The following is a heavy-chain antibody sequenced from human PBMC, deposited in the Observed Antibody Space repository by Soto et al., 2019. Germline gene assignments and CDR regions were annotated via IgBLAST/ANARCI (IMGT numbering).Heavy chain of an antibody. Sequence: SVKVSCKATGCTFNKYAISWVRQAPGQGLEWMAGIIPVYGTPHYAQRFQDRVTIIADESTTTAYMEVNDLRGDDTAIYYCSLVTAYGLDVWALGTAVTVS. CDR1: GCTFNKYA. J-gene: IGHJ6*02. D-gene: IGHD2-15*01. CDR3: SLVTAYGLDV. V-gene: IGHV1-69*13. CDR2: IIPVYGTP.